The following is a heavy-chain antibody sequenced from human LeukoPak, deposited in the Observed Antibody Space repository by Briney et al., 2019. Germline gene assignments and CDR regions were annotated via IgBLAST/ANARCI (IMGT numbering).Heavy chain of an antibody. CDR2: INPSGGST. CDR3: ASLPY. V-gene: IGHV1-2*02. J-gene: IGHJ4*02. Sequence: ASVKVSCKASGYTFTSYYMHWVRQAPGQGPEWMGIINPSGGSTNYAQKFQGRVTMTRDTSINTAYMELSRLRSDDTAVYYCASLPYWGQGTLVTVSS. CDR1: GYTFTSYY.